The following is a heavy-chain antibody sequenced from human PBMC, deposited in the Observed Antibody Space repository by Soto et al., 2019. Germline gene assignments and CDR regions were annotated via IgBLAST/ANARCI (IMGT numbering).Heavy chain of an antibody. Sequence: QVQLVQSGAEVKKPGASVKVSCKASGYTFTGYYMHWVRQAPGQGLEWMGWINPNSGGTNYAQKFQGRVTMTRDTSISTAYMELSRLRSDDTAVYYCARVRGSIAVAGRLDYWGQGTLVTVSS. CDR2: INPNSGGT. CDR3: ARVRGSIAVAGRLDY. V-gene: IGHV1-2*02. J-gene: IGHJ4*02. CDR1: GYTFTGYY. D-gene: IGHD6-19*01.